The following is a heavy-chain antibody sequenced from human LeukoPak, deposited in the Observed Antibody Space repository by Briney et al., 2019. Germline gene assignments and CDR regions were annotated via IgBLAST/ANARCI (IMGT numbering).Heavy chain of an antibody. CDR3: ARRRLDCTNGVCYYYMDV. CDR2: IYPGDSDT. CDR1: GYSFTSYW. D-gene: IGHD2-8*01. Sequence: VESLKISCKGSGYSFTSYWIGWVRQMPGKGLEWMGIIYPGDSDTRYSPSFQGQVTISADKSISTAYLQWSSLKASDTAMYYCARRRLDCTNGVCYYYMDVWGKGTTVTVSS. J-gene: IGHJ6*03. V-gene: IGHV5-51*01.